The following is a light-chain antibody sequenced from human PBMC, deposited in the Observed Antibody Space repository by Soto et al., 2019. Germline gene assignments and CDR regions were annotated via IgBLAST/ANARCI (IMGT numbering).Light chain of an antibody. J-gene: IGLJ1*01. V-gene: IGLV2-14*03. Sequence: QSVLTQPASVSGSPGQSITISCTGTSSDVGGYNYVSWYQHHPGKAPKLLIYDVSNRPSGISNRFSGSKSDNTASLTISGLQPEDEADYYCSSYKTSNTRQIAFGTGTKVTGL. CDR2: DVS. CDR1: SSDVGGYNY. CDR3: SSYKTSNTRQIA.